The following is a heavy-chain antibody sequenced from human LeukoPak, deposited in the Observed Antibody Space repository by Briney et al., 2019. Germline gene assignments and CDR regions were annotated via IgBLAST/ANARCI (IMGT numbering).Heavy chain of an antibody. V-gene: IGHV1-24*01. J-gene: IGHJ4*02. CDR2: FDPEDGET. Sequence: GASVKVSCKVSGYTLTELSMHWVRQAPGKGLEWMGGFDPEDGETIYAQKFQGRVTMTEDTSTDTAYMELSSLRSEDTAVYYCATGARRLVPAARGGDYWGQGTLVTVSS. CDR1: GYTLTELS. CDR3: ATGARRLVPAARGGDY. D-gene: IGHD2-2*01.